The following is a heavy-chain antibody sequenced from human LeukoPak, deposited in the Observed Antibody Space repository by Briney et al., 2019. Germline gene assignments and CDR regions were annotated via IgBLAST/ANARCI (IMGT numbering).Heavy chain of an antibody. CDR2: IIPIFGTA. CDR1: GGTFSSYA. V-gene: IGHV1-69*06. CDR3: ASTSRAVYYFDY. D-gene: IGHD6-19*01. Sequence: SVKVSCKASGGTFSSYAISWVRQAPGQGLEWMGRIIPIFGTANYAQKFQGRVTITADNSTSIAYMELSSLRSEDTAVYYCASTSRAVYYFDYWGQGTLVTVSS. J-gene: IGHJ4*02.